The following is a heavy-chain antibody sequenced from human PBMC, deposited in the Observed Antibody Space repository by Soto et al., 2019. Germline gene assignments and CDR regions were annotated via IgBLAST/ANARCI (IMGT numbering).Heavy chain of an antibody. CDR1: GGSISSYY. Sequence: SETLSLTCTVSGGSISSYYWSWIRQPPGKGLEWIGYIYYSGSTNYNPSLKSRVTISVDTSKNQFSLKLSSVTAADTAVYYCAILFPTMVRGVRYFDYWGQGTLVTVSS. CDR2: IYYSGST. CDR3: AILFPTMVRGVRYFDY. V-gene: IGHV4-59*08. J-gene: IGHJ4*02. D-gene: IGHD3-10*01.